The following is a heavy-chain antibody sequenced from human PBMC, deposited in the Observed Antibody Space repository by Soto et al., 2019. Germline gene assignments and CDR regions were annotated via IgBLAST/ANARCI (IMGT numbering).Heavy chain of an antibody. V-gene: IGHV1-2*02. D-gene: IGHD2-2*01. CDR1: GYTFTGYY. CDR3: ARVTAEVVPAIYFRYYGMDV. J-gene: IGHJ6*02. CDR2: INPNSGGT. Sequence: ASVKVSCKASGYTFTGYYMHWVRQAPGQGLEWMGWINPNSGGTNYAQKFQGRVTMTRDTSISTAYMELSRLRSDDTAVYYCARVTAEVVPAIYFRYYGMDVWGQGTTVTVSS.